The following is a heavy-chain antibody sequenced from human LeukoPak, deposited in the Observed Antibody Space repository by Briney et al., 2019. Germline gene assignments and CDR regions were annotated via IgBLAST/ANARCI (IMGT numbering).Heavy chain of an antibody. D-gene: IGHD6-6*01. J-gene: IGHJ4*02. Sequence: ASVKVSCKVSGYTLTELSMHWVRQAPGKGLEWMGGFDPEDGETIYAQKFQGRVTMTEDTSTDTAYMELSSLRSEDTAVYYCATGIAARPRPHYFDYWGQGTLVTVSS. V-gene: IGHV1-24*01. CDR3: ATGIAARPRPHYFDY. CDR1: GYTLTELS. CDR2: FDPEDGET.